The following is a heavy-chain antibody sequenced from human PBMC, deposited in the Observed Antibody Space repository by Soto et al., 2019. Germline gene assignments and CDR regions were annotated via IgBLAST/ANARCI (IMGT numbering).Heavy chain of an antibody. D-gene: IGHD4-17*01. CDR2: XYXXXST. CDR1: GGSISSYY. Sequence: XXTLSLTCTVSGGSISSYYWSWIRQPPGXXXXXXXXXYXXXSTXXKNXXXXXXXLXXXTXXXQSSITLRSVTAEDTAVYYCARRYGAYFDYWGQGTLVTVSS. CDR3: ARRYGAYFDY. J-gene: IGHJ4*02. V-gene: IGHV4-59*01.